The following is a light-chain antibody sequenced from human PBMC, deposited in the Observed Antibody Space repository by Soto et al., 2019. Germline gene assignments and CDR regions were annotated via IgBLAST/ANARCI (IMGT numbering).Light chain of an antibody. Sequence: SYELTQPPSLSVAAGETASITCGEGDIGTKLVQWYQQKPGQAPVLVMSDDDDRPSGIPERFSGFNSVNTATLTISGVEAGDEYDYYCKVWDSSSDIYVFGTGTKAPS. CDR2: DDD. CDR3: KVWDSSSDIYV. CDR1: DIGTKL. V-gene: IGLV3-21*01. J-gene: IGLJ1*01.